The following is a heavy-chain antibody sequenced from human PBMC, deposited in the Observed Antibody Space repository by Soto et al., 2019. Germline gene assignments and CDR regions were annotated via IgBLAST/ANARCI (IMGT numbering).Heavy chain of an antibody. V-gene: IGHV4-39*01. CDR3: ARLSAAGGGSYYQLYFDY. J-gene: IGHJ4*02. CDR1: GGSISSSSYY. D-gene: IGHD1-26*01. CDR2: IYYSGST. Sequence: QLQLQESGPGLVKPSETLSLTCTVSGGSISSSSYYWGWIRQPPGKGLEWIGSIYYSGSTYYNPSLKSRVTISVDTSKNQFSLKLSSVTAADTAVYYCARLSAAGGGSYYQLYFDYWGQGTLVTVSS.